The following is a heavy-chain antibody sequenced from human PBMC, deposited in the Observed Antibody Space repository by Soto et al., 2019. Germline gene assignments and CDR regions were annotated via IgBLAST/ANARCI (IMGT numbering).Heavy chain of an antibody. CDR2: ISGSGGST. CDR1: GVTFTDYA. CDR3: ASGWDLYFSY. Sequence: PXGSLRLSCSASGVTFTDYAISWVRQAPGKGLEWVSTISGSGGSTYYTDSVKGRFTISRDNSKNTLYLQMNGLRAEDTAVYYCASGWDLYFSYWGQGTLVTVSS. D-gene: IGHD1-26*01. V-gene: IGHV3-23*01. J-gene: IGHJ4*02.